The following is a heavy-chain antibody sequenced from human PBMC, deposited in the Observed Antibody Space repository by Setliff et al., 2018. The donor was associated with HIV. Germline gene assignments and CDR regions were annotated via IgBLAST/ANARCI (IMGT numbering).Heavy chain of an antibody. D-gene: IGHD3-10*01. J-gene: IGHJ3*02. CDR1: GGPISSYH. CDR2: IYKSGTT. CDR3: GRDRAGWDGQVILYGLDI. V-gene: IGHV4-4*08. Sequence: SETLSLTCSVSGGPISSYHWSWIRQSPGKGLEWIGYIYKSGTTNYKSSLKSRVTISADPSKNQFSLKVTSVTAADTAVYYCGRDRAGWDGQVILYGLDIWGQGTMVTVSS.